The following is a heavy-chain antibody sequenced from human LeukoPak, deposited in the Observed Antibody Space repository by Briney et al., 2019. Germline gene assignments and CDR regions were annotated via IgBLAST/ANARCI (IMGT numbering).Heavy chain of an antibody. CDR2: RWDDGSNK. V-gene: IGHV3-33*01. D-gene: IGHD3-22*01. CDR3: ARDSVRRIVVVTIDY. Sequence: CLRHSRVASRFTFSIYGMHWVRQAPGKRLEGVAGRWDDGSNKYYVDTVKDRFTISRDNSKNPLYLQMNSLRAEDTAVYYCARDSVRRIVVVTIDYWGQGTLVTASS. CDR1: RFTFSIYG. J-gene: IGHJ4*02.